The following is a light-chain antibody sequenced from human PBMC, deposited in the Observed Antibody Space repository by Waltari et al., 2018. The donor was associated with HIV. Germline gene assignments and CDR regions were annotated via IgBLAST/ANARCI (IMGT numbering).Light chain of an antibody. Sequence: VMTQPPATLSAPPGARATPSSRGSHAVANSLAWYRQQPGQAPRLLIYDAATRATGIPARLGGRRSGTELTLTISCGKSEEFAGYPGQQHSSWPPVSFSQGTRLVS. J-gene: IGKJ5*01. CDR1: HAVANS. CDR3: QQHSSWPPVS. CDR2: DAA. V-gene: IGKV3-15*01.